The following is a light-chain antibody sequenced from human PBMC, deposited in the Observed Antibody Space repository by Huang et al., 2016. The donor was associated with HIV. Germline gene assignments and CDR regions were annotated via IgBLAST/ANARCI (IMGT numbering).Light chain of an antibody. V-gene: IGKV3-15*01. CDR1: QSVSSD. CDR3: QQNNKWPRT. Sequence: EIVMTQSPATLSVSPGERATLSCRASQSVSSDLVWFQHKPGQAPRLLIYGASTRATGIPSRLRGSGSGTEFTLTISSLQSEDFAVYYCQQNNKWPRTFGQGTKVEI. J-gene: IGKJ1*01. CDR2: GAS.